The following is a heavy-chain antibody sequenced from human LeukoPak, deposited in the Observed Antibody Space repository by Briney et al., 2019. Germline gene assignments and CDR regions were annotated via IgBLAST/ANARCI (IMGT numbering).Heavy chain of an antibody. V-gene: IGHV1-2*02. D-gene: IGHD1-1*01. CDR1: GYTFTGYY. J-gene: IGHJ5*02. Sequence: ASVKVSCKASGYTFTGYYMHWVRQAPGQGLEWMGWINPNSGGTNYAQKFQGRVTMTRDTSISTAYMELFSLRSDDTAVYYCARKRRITTNWFDPWGQGTLVTVSS. CDR2: INPNSGGT. CDR3: ARKRRITTNWFDP.